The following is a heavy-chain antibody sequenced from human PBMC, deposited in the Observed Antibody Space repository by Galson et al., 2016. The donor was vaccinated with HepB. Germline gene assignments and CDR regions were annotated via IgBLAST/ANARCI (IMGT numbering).Heavy chain of an antibody. D-gene: IGHD3-10*01. CDR2: IGTEVDDA. J-gene: IGHJ3*02. CDR3: ARDVRGAFDI. V-gene: IGHV3-11*06. Sequence: LRLSCAVSGFPFNVFFMSWIRQAPGKGLEWVSYIGTEVDDAGYADAVKGRFTVSRDNAKNLLYLDMHALIADDTATYYCARDVRGAFDIWGQGTVVTVSS. CDR1: GFPFNVFF.